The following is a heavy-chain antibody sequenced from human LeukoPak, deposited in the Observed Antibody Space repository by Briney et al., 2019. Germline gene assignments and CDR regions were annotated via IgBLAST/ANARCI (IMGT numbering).Heavy chain of an antibody. V-gene: IGHV3-53*01. J-gene: IGHJ4*02. Sequence: GGSLRLSCTLSGFNVNRNYMGWVRQAPGKGLEGVSVIYTGGTVHYADSVKGLFTISRDDSKNTLYLQMSHLRAEDTAVYYCARASTKSPLRFVLLFDHWGQGTLVTVSS. D-gene: IGHD3-10*01. CDR2: IYTGGTV. CDR1: GFNVNRNY. CDR3: ARASTKSPLRFVLLFDH.